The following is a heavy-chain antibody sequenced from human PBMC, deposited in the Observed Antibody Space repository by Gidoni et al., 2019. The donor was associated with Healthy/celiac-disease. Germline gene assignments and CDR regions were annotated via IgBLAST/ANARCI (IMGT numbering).Heavy chain of an antibody. CDR2: IKSKTDGGTT. J-gene: IGHJ4*02. CDR3: TTDLGMASDY. CDR1: GFTFSNAW. D-gene: IGHD2-8*01. Sequence: EVQLVESGGGLVKPGGSRRRSCAASGFTFSNAWMSWVRQAPGKGLEWVGRIKSKTDGGTTDYAAPVKGRFTISRDDSKNTLYLQMNSLKTEDTDVYYCTTDLGMASDYWGQGTLVTVSS. V-gene: IGHV3-15*01.